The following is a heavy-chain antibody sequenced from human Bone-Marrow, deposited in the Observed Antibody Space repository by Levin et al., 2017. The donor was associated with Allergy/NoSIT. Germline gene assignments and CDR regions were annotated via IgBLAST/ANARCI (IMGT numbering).Heavy chain of an antibody. J-gene: IGHJ4*02. D-gene: IGHD6-25*01. CDR1: GFTLGTYA. Sequence: GGSLRLSCAASGFTLGTYAMNWVRQAPGRGLEWVSSISGSGSKTYYADSVKGRFTVSRDNSKNTLYLQMNSLGAEDTAMYYCAKDGGSAAFRPYCFDYWGQGTLVTVSS. CDR2: ISGSGSKT. CDR3: AKDGGSAAFRPYCFDY. V-gene: IGHV3-23*01.